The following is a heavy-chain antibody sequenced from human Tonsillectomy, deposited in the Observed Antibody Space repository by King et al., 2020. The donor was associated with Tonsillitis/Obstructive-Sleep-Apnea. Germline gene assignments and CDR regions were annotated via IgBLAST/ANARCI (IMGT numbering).Heavy chain of an antibody. V-gene: IGHV3-66*01. D-gene: IGHD6-19*01. J-gene: IGHJ4*02. CDR2: ISGGGST. CDR3: ARGLEYSSGWPYFDY. Sequence: VQLVESGGDLVQPGGSLRLSCAASGFTVSNDYMSWVRQAPGKGLEGVSTISGGGSTYYADSVKGRFTISRDNSKNTLYLQMNSLRVEDTAVYYCARGLEYSSGWPYFDYWGQGTLVTVSS. CDR1: GFTVSNDY.